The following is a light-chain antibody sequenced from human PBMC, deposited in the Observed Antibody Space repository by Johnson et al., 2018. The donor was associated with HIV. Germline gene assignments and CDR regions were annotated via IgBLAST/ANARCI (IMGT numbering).Light chain of an antibody. CDR3: GTWDSSLSAYV. CDR1: SSNIGNNY. CDR2: ENN. V-gene: IGLV1-51*02. Sequence: QSVLTQPPSVSAAPGQKVTISCSGSSSNIGNNYVSWYQQLPGTAPKLLIYENNKRPSGIPDRFSGSKSGTSATLGITGLPTGYEADYYCGTWDSSLSAYVVGTGTKVTVL. J-gene: IGLJ1*01.